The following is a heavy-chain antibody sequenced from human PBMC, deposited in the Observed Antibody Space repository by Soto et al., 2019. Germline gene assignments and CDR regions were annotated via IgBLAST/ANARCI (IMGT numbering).Heavy chain of an antibody. CDR3: AKDPNYYDFWAGSYYYHGMDV. CDR2: VNPGNRIT. D-gene: IGHD3-3*01. CDR1: GYTFTNYF. V-gene: IGHV1-46*01. Sequence: QVQLVQSGAEVKAPGASVKVACKTSGYTFTNYFVHWVRQAPGQGLEWMGAVNPGNRITNYALKFQSRVTMTRDTSTNTVYLELSSLRSEDTAVYSCAKDPNYYDFWAGSYYYHGMDVWGQGTTVTVSS. J-gene: IGHJ6*02.